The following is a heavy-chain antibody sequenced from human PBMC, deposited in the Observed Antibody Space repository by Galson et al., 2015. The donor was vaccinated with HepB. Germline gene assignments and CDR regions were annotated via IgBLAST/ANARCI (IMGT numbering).Heavy chain of an antibody. V-gene: IGHV3-7*03. J-gene: IGHJ4*02. CDR2: IKQDGSEK. D-gene: IGHD6-19*01. CDR1: GFTFSSYW. Sequence: SLRLSCAASGFTFSSYWMTWVRQAAGRGLEWVANIKQDGSEKYYVDSVKGRFTISRDNAKNSLYLQMNSLRAEDTAVYYCARVPAVAGKGMVFEYWGQGTLVTVSS. CDR3: ARVPAVAGKGMVFEY.